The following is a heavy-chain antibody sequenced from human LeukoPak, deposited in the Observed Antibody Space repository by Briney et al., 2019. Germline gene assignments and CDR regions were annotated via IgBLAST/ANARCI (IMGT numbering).Heavy chain of an antibody. CDR1: GFTFSSYA. J-gene: IGHJ4*02. CDR3: AKDRGSSGWNGLDY. CDR2: ISGSGGST. V-gene: IGHV3-23*01. D-gene: IGHD6-19*01. Sequence: GGSLRLSCAASGFTFSSYAMSLVRQAPGKGLEWVSAISGSGGSTYYADSVKGRFTISRDNSKNTLYLQMISLRAEDTAVYYCAKDRGSSGWNGLDYWGQGTLVTVSS.